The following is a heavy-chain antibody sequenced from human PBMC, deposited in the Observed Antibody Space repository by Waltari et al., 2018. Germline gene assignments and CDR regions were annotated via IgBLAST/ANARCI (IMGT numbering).Heavy chain of an antibody. J-gene: IGHJ3*02. CDR2: ILYTETTVT. CDR3: ARWGPGAFDI. D-gene: IGHD7-27*01. CDR1: GASLKDYY. Sequence: QVQLQESGPGPVKSSETLSLSGSVPGASLKDYYWTWVRQPPGKGLEYIGYILYTETTVTHYSPSFRGRATILLDMSKNEVYLRLTSMTAADTAVYFCARWGPGAFDIWGRGTLVTASS. V-gene: IGHV4-59*13.